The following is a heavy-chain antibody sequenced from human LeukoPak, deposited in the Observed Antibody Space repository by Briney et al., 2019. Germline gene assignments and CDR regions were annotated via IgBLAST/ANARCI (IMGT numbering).Heavy chain of an antibody. CDR1: GFTFSSYA. V-gene: IGHV3-23*01. Sequence: GGSLRLSCAASGFTFSSYAMSWVRQAPGKGLEWVSVIVGSGVSTYYADSVKGRFTISRDNSKNTLYLQMNTLKVEDTAVYYCAKTVEMATIWGPFDYWGQGTPVSVSS. CDR2: IVGSGVST. J-gene: IGHJ4*02. CDR3: AKTVEMATIWGPFDY. D-gene: IGHD5-24*01.